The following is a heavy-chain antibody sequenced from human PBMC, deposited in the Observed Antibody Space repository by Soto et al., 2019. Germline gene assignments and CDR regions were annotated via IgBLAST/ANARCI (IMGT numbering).Heavy chain of an antibody. CDR2: IIPIFGTA. D-gene: IGHD6-13*01. CDR1: GGTFSSYA. V-gene: IGHV1-69*01. CDR3: ARGGGLVIAAAGTGVWFDP. J-gene: IGHJ5*02. Sequence: SVKVSCKASGGTFSSYAISWVRQAPVQGLEWMGGIIPIFGTANYAQKFQGRVTITADESTSTAYMELSSLRSEDTAVYYCARGGGLVIAAAGTGVWFDPWGQGTLVTVSS.